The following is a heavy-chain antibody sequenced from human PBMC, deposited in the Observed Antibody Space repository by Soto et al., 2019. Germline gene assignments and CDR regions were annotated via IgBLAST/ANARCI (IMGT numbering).Heavy chain of an antibody. Sequence: QVQLVQSGAEVRKPGSSVKVYCKASADTFRTYTISWVRQAPGQGLEWMGGIIPMFGKSIYAQRFQGRVTIDADEFTKPAYMELCSLRSEDTDVYYCAAITYHIASRGLSHSALWGQGPMVTVSS. J-gene: IGHJ3*01. CDR1: ADTFRTYT. CDR2: IIPMFGKS. V-gene: IGHV1-69*01. D-gene: IGHD1-26*01. CDR3: AAITYHIASRGLSHSAL.